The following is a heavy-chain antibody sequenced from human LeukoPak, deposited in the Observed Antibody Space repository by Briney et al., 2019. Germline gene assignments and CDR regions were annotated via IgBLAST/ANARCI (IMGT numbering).Heavy chain of an antibody. J-gene: IGHJ4*02. V-gene: IGHV1-46*01. CDR3: ARDSLYGVVDY. D-gene: IGHD4-17*01. Sequence: ASGKVSCKTSGYTFTSYYIHWVRQAPGQGLEWMGIINPSGGSTSYAQKFQGRVTKTRDTSTSTVYMYLSSLRSEDTAVYYCARDSLYGVVDYWGQGTLVTVSS. CDR2: INPSGGST. CDR1: GYTFTSYY.